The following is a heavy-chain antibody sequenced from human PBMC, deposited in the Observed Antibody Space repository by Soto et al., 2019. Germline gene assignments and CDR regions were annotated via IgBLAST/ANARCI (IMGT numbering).Heavy chain of an antibody. V-gene: IGHV3-30-3*01. J-gene: IGHJ4*02. CDR1: GFTFSSFA. CDR2: ISYDGSNK. Sequence: QVQLVESGGGVVRPGRSLRLSCAASGFTFSSFAIHWVRQAPGKGLEWVSRISYDGSNKYYADSVKGRFTISRDNSKNTLYLQMNSLRAEDTAVYYCARAYDSSMNDFDYWGQGTLVTVSS. CDR3: ARAYDSSMNDFDY. D-gene: IGHD3-22*01.